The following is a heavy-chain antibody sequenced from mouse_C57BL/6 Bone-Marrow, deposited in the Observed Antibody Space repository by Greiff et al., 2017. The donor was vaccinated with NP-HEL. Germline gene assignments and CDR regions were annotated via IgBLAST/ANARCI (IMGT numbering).Heavy chain of an antibody. CDR1: GFSFNTYA. Sequence: GGGLVQPKGSLKLSCAASGFSFNTYAMNWVRQAPGTGLEWVARIRSKSNIYATYYADSVKDRFTISRDDSESMLYLQMNNLKTEDTAMYYCVSYDYEPGGFAYWGQGTLVTVSA. CDR3: VSYDYEPGGFAY. CDR2: IRSKSNIYAT. D-gene: IGHD2-4*01. V-gene: IGHV10-1*01. J-gene: IGHJ3*01.